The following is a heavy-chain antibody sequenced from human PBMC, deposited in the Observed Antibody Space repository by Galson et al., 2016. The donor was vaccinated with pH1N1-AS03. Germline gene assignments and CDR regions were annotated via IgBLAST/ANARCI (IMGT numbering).Heavy chain of an antibody. V-gene: IGHV1-2*02. CDR3: ARIIRGSGGLDP. CDR2: ISPDNGGT. CDR1: GYTFNGNY. J-gene: IGHJ5*02. Sequence: SVKVSCKASGYTFNGNYIHWVRQAPGQGLEWMGWISPDNGGTNFAQKFQGRVTMTRDTSINTAYMELSGLRSDDTALYYCARIIRGSGGLDPWGQGTLVTVSS. D-gene: IGHD1-14*01.